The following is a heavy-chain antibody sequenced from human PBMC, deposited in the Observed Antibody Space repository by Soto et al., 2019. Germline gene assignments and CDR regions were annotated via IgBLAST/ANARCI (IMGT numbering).Heavy chain of an antibody. Sequence: ASVKVSCKDSCYSFPTYGISLLRQSPGQWLEWLGWISAYNGNTGYAQKFQGRVTMTRNTSISTAYMELSSLRSEDTAVYYCARVGYYYDSSGYYLSFDYWGQGTLVTVSS. V-gene: IGHV1-8*01. CDR1: CYSFPTYG. J-gene: IGHJ4*02. CDR3: ARVGYYYDSSGYYLSFDY. D-gene: IGHD3-22*01. CDR2: ISAYNGNT.